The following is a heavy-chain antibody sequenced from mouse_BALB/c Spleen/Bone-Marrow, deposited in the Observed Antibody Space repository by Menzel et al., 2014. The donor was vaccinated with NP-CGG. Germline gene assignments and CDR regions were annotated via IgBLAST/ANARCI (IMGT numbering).Heavy chain of an antibody. CDR1: GYTFTEYT. CDR2: INPNNGGT. Sequence: VQLQQSGPDLVKPGASVKISCKTSGYTFTEYTMHWVKQSHGKSLEWIGGINPNNGGTSYNRKFKAKATLTVDKSSSTVYMELRSLTSEDSAVYFCARGAYYGYGNWYFDVWGAGTTVTVSS. V-gene: IGHV1-18*01. D-gene: IGHD1-2*01. CDR3: ARGAYYGYGNWYFDV. J-gene: IGHJ1*01.